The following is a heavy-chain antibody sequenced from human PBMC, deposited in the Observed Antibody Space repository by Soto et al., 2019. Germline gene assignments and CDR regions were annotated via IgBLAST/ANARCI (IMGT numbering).Heavy chain of an antibody. V-gene: IGHV3-9*01. D-gene: IGHD3-9*01. CDR2: ISWNSGSI. J-gene: IGHJ6*03. Sequence: SGGSLRLSCAASGFTFDDYAMHWVRQAPGKGLEWVSGISWNSGSIGYADSVKGRFTISRDNAKNSLYLQMNSLRAEDTALYYCAKAYYDILDVRPRYYYYYMDVWGKGTTVTVSS. CDR3: AKAYYDILDVRPRYYYYYMDV. CDR1: GFTFDDYA.